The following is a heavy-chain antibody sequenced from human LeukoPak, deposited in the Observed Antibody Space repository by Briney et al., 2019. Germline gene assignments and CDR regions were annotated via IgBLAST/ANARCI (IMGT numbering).Heavy chain of an antibody. V-gene: IGHV4-59*01. CDR3: ARVPSGYTLFDY. J-gene: IGHJ4*02. Sequence: SETLSLTCTVSGGSISSYYWSWIRQPPGKGLEWIGYIYYSGSTNYNPSLKSRVTISVDTSKNQFSLKLSSVTAADTAVYYCARVPSGYTLFDYWGQGTLVTVSS. CDR1: GGSISSYY. CDR2: IYYSGST. D-gene: IGHD5-12*01.